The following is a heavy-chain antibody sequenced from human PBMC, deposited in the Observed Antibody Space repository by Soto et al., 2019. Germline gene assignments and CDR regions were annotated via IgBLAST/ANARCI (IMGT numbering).Heavy chain of an antibody. CDR2: ITASAGAT. CDR3: ARDGDSSGASRGDYLDT. D-gene: IGHD2-15*01. V-gene: IGHV1-46*02. Sequence: QVNLVQCGAEVRRPGASVRLSCKTSGYTFNSHYMHWVRQAPGQGLEWMGIITASAGATDYAENFQGRVSMTRDASTRTFYMELSGLRSDDTAIYYCARDGDSSGASRGDYLDTWGQGTLVTVSS. CDR1: GYTFNSHY. J-gene: IGHJ4*02.